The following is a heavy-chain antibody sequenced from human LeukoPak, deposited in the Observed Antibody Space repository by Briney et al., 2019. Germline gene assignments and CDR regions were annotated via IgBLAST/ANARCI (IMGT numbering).Heavy chain of an antibody. D-gene: IGHD6-6*01. CDR2: IYYSGST. CDR3: ARVSSSSGGVDY. V-gene: IGHV4-59*01. Sequence: SETLSLTCTVSGGSISSYYWSWIRQPPGKGLEWIGYIYYSGSTNYNPSLKSRVTISVDTSKNQFSLKLSSVTAADTAVYYCARVSSSSGGVDYWGQGTLVTVSS. J-gene: IGHJ4*02. CDR1: GGSISSYY.